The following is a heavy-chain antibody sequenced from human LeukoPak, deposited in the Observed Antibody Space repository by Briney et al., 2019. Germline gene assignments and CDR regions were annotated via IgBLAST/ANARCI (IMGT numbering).Heavy chain of an antibody. CDR3: ARGPPGYGDFDFDY. V-gene: IGHV4-59*01. Sequence: SETLSLTCTVSGGSISSYYWGWIRQPPGKGLEWSGYIYYTGSTNYSPSLKSRVTISVDTSKNQFFLKLRSVTAADTAVYYCARGPPGYGDFDFDYWGQGTLVTVSS. CDR2: IYYTGST. D-gene: IGHD4-17*01. CDR1: GGSISSYY. J-gene: IGHJ4*02.